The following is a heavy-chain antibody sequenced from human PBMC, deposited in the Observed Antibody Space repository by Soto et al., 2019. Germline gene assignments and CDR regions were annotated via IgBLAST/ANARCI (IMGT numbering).Heavy chain of an antibody. CDR3: ARYDAFKAFDL. J-gene: IGHJ3*01. CDR2: ISSGSVYI. Sequence: GGSLRLSCAASGFTFNCYSVNWGRQAPGKGLEWVASISSGSVYIDFADSVKGRFTISRDDVTNSVSLQMDSLRVEDTGIYYCARYDAFKAFDLWGQGTMVTVSS. CDR1: GFTFNCYS. D-gene: IGHD1-1*01. V-gene: IGHV3-21*01.